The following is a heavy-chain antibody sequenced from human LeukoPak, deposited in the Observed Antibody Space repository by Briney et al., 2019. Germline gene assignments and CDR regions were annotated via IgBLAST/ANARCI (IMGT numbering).Heavy chain of an antibody. J-gene: IGHJ4*02. D-gene: IGHD3-3*01. Sequence: ASVKVSCNASGYTFTSYYMHWVRQAPGQGLEWMGIINPSGGSTSYAQKFQGRVTMTRDMSTSTVYMELSSLRSEDTAVYYCARGGYDFWSGYSPDYWGQGTLVTVSS. CDR2: INPSGGST. CDR3: ARGGYDFWSGYSPDY. V-gene: IGHV1-46*01. CDR1: GYTFTSYY.